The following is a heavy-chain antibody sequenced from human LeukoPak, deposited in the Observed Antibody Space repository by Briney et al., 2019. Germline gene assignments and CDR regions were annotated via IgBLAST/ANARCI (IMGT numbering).Heavy chain of an antibody. CDR2: ISYDGSNK. D-gene: IGHD4-17*01. V-gene: IGHV3-30-3*01. Sequence: GGSLRLSCAASGFTFSSYAMHWGRQAPGKGQEWVAVISYDGSNKYYADSVKGRFTISRDNSKTALYLQRNSLRAEDTAVYYCARAEGGVTTPWGQGTLVTVSS. CDR3: ARAEGGVTTP. J-gene: IGHJ4*02. CDR1: GFTFSSYA.